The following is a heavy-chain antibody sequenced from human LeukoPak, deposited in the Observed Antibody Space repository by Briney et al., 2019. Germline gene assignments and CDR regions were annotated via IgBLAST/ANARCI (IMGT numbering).Heavy chain of an antibody. CDR1: GFTSSSYS. D-gene: IGHD2-15*01. CDR3: ARSCSGGSCYGDY. J-gene: IGHJ4*02. CDR2: ISSSSSTI. V-gene: IGHV3-48*01. Sequence: PGGSLRLSCAASGFTSSSYSMNWVRQAPGKGLEWVSYISSSSSTIYYADSVKGRFTISRDNAKNSLYLQMNSLRAEDTAVYYCARSCSGGSCYGDYWGQGTLVTVSS.